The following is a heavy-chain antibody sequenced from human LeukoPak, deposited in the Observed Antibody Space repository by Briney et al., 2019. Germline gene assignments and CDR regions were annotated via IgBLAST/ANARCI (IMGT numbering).Heavy chain of an antibody. V-gene: IGHV4-59*01. J-gene: IGHJ4*02. CDR1: GGSINSYY. CDR3: ARAPEQDLIPRGFDF. CDR2: IYYIGNT. D-gene: IGHD1-14*01. Sequence: SETLSLTCSVSGGSINSYYWNWIRQAPGQGLEWIGYIYYIGNTNYNPSLQSRVTISVDTSKSQFSLKLTSVTAADTAVYYCARAPEQDLIPRGFDFWGQGALVTVPS.